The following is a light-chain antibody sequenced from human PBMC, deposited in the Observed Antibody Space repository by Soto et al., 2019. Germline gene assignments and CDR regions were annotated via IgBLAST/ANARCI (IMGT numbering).Light chain of an antibody. CDR1: SSDVGAYNY. V-gene: IGLV2-14*01. Sequence: QPVLTQPASGSGSPVQSSSISCTETSSDVGAYNYDSWYQQYPGEAPKVIIYDVSHRPAGVCNRFSGSKSGNTASLTISGLQTQDEADYYCSSYTSATTYVFGTG. J-gene: IGLJ1*01. CDR3: SSYTSATTYV. CDR2: DVS.